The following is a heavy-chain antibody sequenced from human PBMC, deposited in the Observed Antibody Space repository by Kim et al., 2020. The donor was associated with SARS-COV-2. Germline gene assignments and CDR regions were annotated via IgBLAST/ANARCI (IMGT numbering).Heavy chain of an antibody. D-gene: IGHD3-16*01. J-gene: IGHJ2*01. Sequence: GGSLRLSCAASGFTFDDYAMHWVRQAPGKGLEWVSGISWNSGSIGYADSVKGRFTISRDNAKNSLYLQMNSLRAEDTALYYCAKEKGDWYFDLWGRGTLVTVSS. CDR2: ISWNSGSI. V-gene: IGHV3-9*01. CDR1: GFTFDDYA. CDR3: AKEKGDWYFDL.